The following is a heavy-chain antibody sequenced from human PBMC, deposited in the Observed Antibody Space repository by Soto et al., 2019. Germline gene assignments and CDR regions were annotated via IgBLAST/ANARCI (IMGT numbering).Heavy chain of an antibody. Sequence: DSVKGRFTISRDNSKNTLYLQMNSLRAEDTAEYYCAKDFSYFDYWGQGTLVTVSS. V-gene: IGHV3-30*02. CDR3: AKDFSYFDY. J-gene: IGHJ4*02.